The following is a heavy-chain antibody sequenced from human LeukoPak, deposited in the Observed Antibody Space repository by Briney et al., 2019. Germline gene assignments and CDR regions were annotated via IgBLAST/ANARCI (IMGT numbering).Heavy chain of an antibody. CDR1: GGSISSYY. CDR2: IYYSGST. D-gene: IGHD2-2*01. CDR3: ATRVEGRYCSSTSCSDAFDI. V-gene: IGHV4-59*12. Sequence: PSETLSLTCTVSGGSISSYYWSWIRQPPGKGLEWIGYIYYSGSTNYNPSLKSRVTISVDTSKNQFSLKLSSVTAADTAVYYCATRVEGRYCSSTSCSDAFDIWGQGTMVTVSS. J-gene: IGHJ3*02.